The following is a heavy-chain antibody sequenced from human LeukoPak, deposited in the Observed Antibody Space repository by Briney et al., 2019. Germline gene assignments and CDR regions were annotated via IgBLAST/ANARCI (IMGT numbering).Heavy chain of an antibody. CDR2: INHNGNVN. V-gene: IGHV3-7*03. J-gene: IGHJ6*02. D-gene: IGHD2-15*01. Sequence: GGSLRLSCAASGFTFSSYWMNWARQAPGKGLEWVASINHNGNVNYYVDSVKGRSTISRDNAKNSLYLQMSNLRAEDTAAYFCARGGGWDVWGQGATVTVSS. CDR3: ARGGGWDV. CDR1: GFTFSSYW.